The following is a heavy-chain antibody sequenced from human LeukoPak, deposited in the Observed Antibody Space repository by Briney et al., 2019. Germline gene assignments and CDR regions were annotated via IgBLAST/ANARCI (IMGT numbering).Heavy chain of an antibody. J-gene: IGHJ3*02. CDR2: INHSGST. CDR1: GGSFSGYY. V-gene: IGHV4-34*01. CDR3: ASLWPYQLSAFDI. D-gene: IGHD2-2*01. Sequence: SETLSLTCAVYGGSFSGYYWSWIRQPPGKGLEWIGEINHSGSTNYNLSLKSRVTISVDTSKNQFSLKLSSVTAADTAVYYCASLWPYQLSAFDIWGQGTLVTVSS.